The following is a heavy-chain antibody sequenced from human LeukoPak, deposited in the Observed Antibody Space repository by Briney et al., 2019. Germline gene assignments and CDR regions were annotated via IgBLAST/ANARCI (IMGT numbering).Heavy chain of an antibody. V-gene: IGHV3-64*01. CDR1: GFTFSSYA. J-gene: IGHJ4*02. CDR2: ISSNGGST. Sequence: GGSLRLSCAASGFTFSSYAMHWVRQAPGKGLEYVSAISSNGGSTYYANSVKGRFTISRDNSKNTLYLQMGSLRAEDMAVYYCARGVGYFLGYSYFGYWGQGTLVTVSS. CDR3: ARGVGYFLGYSYFGY. D-gene: IGHD5-18*01.